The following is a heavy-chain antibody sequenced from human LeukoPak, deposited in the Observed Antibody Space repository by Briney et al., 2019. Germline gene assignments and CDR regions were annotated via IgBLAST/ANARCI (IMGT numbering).Heavy chain of an antibody. CDR2: IYNGGST. J-gene: IGHJ4*02. D-gene: IGHD4-17*01. V-gene: IGHV3-66*01. CDR3: ASKRENYGEEFGY. Sequence: GGSLTLSCAASGFTFSTYARRWLRQAPGKGLEWVSVIYNGGSTYYAQSVQCRFTISRDNSKNTLYLQMNSVSAEDTAVYYCASKRENYGEEFGYWGQGTLVTVSS. CDR1: GFTFSTYA.